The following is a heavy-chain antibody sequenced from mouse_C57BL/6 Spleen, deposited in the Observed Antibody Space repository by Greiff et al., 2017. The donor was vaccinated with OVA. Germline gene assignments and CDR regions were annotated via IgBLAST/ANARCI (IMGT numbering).Heavy chain of an antibody. Sequence: EVKLVESGPVLVKPGASVKMSCKASGYTFTDYYMNWVKQSHGKSLEWIGVINPYNGGTSYNQQFKGKATLTFDKSSSTAYMELNSLTSEDSAVYYCASGGYDVKDYWGQGTTLTVSS. CDR1: GYTFTDYY. CDR3: ASGGYDVKDY. J-gene: IGHJ2*01. CDR2: INPYNGGT. V-gene: IGHV1-19*01. D-gene: IGHD2-2*01.